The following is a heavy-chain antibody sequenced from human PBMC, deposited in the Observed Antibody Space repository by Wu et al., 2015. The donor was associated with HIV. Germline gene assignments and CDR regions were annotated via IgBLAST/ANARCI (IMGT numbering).Heavy chain of an antibody. CDR2: IIPIFGTA. J-gene: IGHJ4*02. CDR3: ARDRTYYYGSGSYRGYFDY. Sequence: QVQLVQSGAEVKKPGSSVKVSCKASGGTFSSYAISWVRQAPGQGLEWMGEIIPIFGTANYAQKFQGRVTITTDESTSTAYMELSSLRSEDTAVYYCARDRTYYYGSGSYRGYFDYWGQGTLVTVSS. CDR1: GGTFSSYA. V-gene: IGHV1-69*01. D-gene: IGHD3-10*01.